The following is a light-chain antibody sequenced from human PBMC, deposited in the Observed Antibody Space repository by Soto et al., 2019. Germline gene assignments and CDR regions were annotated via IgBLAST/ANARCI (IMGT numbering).Light chain of an antibody. CDR3: QQYGDSRLT. CDR1: QSVSSY. J-gene: IGKJ4*01. V-gene: IGKV3-11*01. Sequence: IVLTQSPATLSLSPGERATLSCRASQSVSSYLAWYQQKPGQAPRLLIYDASNRATGIPARFSGSGSGTDFTLTISRLEPEDFAVYYCQQYGDSRLTFGGGTKVDIK. CDR2: DAS.